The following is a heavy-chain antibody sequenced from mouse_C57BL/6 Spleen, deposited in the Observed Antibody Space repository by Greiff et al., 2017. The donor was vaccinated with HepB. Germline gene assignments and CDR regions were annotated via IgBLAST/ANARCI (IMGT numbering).Heavy chain of an antibody. V-gene: IGHV5-9-1*02. CDR3: TRADYGNYGGYFDY. D-gene: IGHD2-1*01. CDR2: ISSGGDYI. J-gene: IGHJ2*01. CDR1: GFTFSSYA. Sequence: EVKLMESGEGLVKPGGSLKLSCAASGFTFSSYAMSWVRQTPEKRLEWVAYISSGGDYIYYADTVKGRFTISRDNARNTLYLQMSSLKSEDTAMYYCTRADYGNYGGYFDYWGQGTTLTVSS.